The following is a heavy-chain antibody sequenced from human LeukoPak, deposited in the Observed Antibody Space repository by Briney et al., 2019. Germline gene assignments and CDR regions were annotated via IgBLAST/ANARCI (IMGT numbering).Heavy chain of an antibody. D-gene: IGHD6-6*01. V-gene: IGHV1-3*03. Sequence: ASVKVSCKASGYTFTSYAMHWVRQAPGQRLEWMGWINAGNGNTKYSQEFQGRVTITRDTSASTAYMELSSLRSEDMAVYYCARVAAARSYFDYWGQGTLVTVSS. CDR2: INAGNGNT. J-gene: IGHJ4*02. CDR1: GYTFTSYA. CDR3: ARVAAARSYFDY.